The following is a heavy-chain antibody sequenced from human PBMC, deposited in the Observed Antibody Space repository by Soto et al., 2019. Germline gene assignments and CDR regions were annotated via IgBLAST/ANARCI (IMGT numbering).Heavy chain of an antibody. CDR2: INTYNGNT. CDR3: ARDSPPVDY. CDR1: GYTFTSYG. V-gene: IGHV1-18*01. Sequence: ASVQVSCKTSGYTFTSYGIGWARQAPGQGLEWMGWINTYNGNTKYAQKLQGRVTMTTDTSTSTAYMELRSLRSDDTAVYYCARDSPPVDYWGQGTLVTVSS. J-gene: IGHJ4*02.